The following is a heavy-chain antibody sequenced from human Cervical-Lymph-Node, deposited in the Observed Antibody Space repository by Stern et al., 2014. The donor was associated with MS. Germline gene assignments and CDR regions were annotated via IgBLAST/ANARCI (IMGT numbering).Heavy chain of an antibody. CDR2: IIPFLGIV. CDR3: ARYPHGANSLNYSDYGMNV. Sequence: QVQLLQSGGEVKKPGSSVKVSCKASGGTFSNYAISWGRQAPGQGLEWLGRIIPFLGIVKYEQRFQGRVTITADKSTSTAYMELSSLRSEDTAVYYCARYPHGANSLNYSDYGMNVWGQGTTVTVSS. V-gene: IGHV1-69*04. CDR1: GGTFSNYA. J-gene: IGHJ6*02. D-gene: IGHD4-23*01.